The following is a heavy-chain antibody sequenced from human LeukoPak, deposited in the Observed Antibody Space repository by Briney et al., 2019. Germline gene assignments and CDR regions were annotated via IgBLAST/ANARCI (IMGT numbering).Heavy chain of an antibody. CDR2: ITGSGTDT. V-gene: IGHV3-23*01. D-gene: IGHD6-6*01. CDR1: GFTFFNYA. CDR3: AKGSSSSRPYYFDY. J-gene: IGHJ4*02. Sequence: TGGSPRLSCAASGFTFFNYAMSWVRQAPGKGLEWVSAITGSGTDTFHADSVKGRFTISRDNSESTLYLQMNSLRAEDTATYYCAKGSSSSRPYYFDYWGQGTLVTVSS.